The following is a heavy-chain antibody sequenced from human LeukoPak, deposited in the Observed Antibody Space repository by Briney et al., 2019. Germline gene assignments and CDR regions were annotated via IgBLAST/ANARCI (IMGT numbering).Heavy chain of an antibody. V-gene: IGHV3-7*01. CDR2: IKQDGSEK. D-gene: IGHD3/OR15-3a*01. J-gene: IGHJ4*02. CDR1: GFTFSSYW. CDR3: GSAPGWTLDY. Sequence: PGGSLRLSCAASGFTFSSYWMNWVRRAPGKGLEWVANIKQDGSEKNYVDSVKGRFTVSRDNAKSTLYLQMNGLRVEDTAVNYGGSAPGWTLDYWGQGTLVTVSS.